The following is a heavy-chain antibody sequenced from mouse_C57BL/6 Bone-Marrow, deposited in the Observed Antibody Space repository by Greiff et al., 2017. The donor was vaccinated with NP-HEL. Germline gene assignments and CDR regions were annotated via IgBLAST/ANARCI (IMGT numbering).Heavy chain of an antibody. CDR3: AVLFYYYGSSGGY. J-gene: IGHJ2*01. CDR2: IYPTSGNT. CDR1: GYTFTSYG. D-gene: IGHD1-1*01. Sequence: VQLQESGAELARPGASVKLSCKASGYTFTSYGIRWVKQRTGQGLEWIGEIYPTSGNTYYNEKFKGKATLTADKSSSTAYMELRSLTSEDSAVYFCAVLFYYYGSSGGYWGQGTTLTVSS. V-gene: IGHV1-81*01.